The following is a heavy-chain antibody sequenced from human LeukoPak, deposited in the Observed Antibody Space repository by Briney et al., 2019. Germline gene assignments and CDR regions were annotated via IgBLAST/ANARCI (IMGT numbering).Heavy chain of an antibody. V-gene: IGHV3-21*01. CDR1: GFTFSSYS. CDR2: ISSSSSYI. D-gene: IGHD3-10*01. Sequence: GGSLRLSCAASGFTFSSYSMNWVRQAPGKGLEWVSSISSSSSYIYYADSVKGRFTISRDNAKNSLYLQMNSLRAEDTAVYYCARPPITMVRGEEWFDPWGQGTLVTVSS. J-gene: IGHJ5*02. CDR3: ARPPITMVRGEEWFDP.